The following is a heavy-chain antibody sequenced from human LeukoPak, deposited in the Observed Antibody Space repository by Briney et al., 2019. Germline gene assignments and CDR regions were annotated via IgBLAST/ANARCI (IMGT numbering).Heavy chain of an antibody. CDR2: ISYDGSNK. V-gene: IGHV3-30*01. CDR3: ARDPTPWGGSYFDY. D-gene: IGHD1-26*01. Sequence: GGSLRLSCAASGFTFSSYAMHWVRQAPGKGLEWVAVISYDGSNKYYADSVKGRFTISRDNSKNTLYLHMNSLRAEDTAVYYCARDPTPWGGSYFDYWGQGTLVTVYS. J-gene: IGHJ4*02. CDR1: GFTFSSYA.